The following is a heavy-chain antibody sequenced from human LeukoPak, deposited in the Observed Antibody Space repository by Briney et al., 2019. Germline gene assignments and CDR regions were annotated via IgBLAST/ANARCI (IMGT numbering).Heavy chain of an antibody. CDR2: IYHGGST. CDR1: GGSISTTDW. Sequence: SETLSLTCAVSGGSISTTDWWSWVRQPPGKGLEWIGQIYHGGSTNFNPSLKSRVTISVDKSKNQFSLELNSVTAADTAVYYCARDGAATISGYAFDIWGQGTMVTVSS. V-gene: IGHV4-4*02. D-gene: IGHD5-24*01. J-gene: IGHJ3*02. CDR3: ARDGAATISGYAFDI.